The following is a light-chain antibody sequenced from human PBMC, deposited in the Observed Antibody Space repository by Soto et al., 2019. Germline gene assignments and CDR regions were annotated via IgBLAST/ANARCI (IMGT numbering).Light chain of an antibody. Sequence: DIVMTQSPDSLTVSLGERATINCKSSQSILYSSTNKNYLAWYQQKPGQPPKLLIYWASTRESGVPDRFSGGGSGTDFTLTISSLQAEDVAIYYCRQYYITPLTFGGGTKVEIK. V-gene: IGKV4-1*01. J-gene: IGKJ4*01. CDR1: QSILYSSTNKNY. CDR3: RQYYITPLT. CDR2: WAS.